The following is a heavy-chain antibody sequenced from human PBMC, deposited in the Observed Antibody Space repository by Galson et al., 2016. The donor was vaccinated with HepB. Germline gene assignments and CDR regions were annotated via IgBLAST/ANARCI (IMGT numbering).Heavy chain of an antibody. V-gene: IGHV1-69*13. CDR3: ARDNRDGKGYYYYGMDV. CDR1: GGAFSSSA. D-gene: IGHD1-14*01. J-gene: IGHJ6*02. CDR2: IIPIFDST. Sequence: SVKVSCKASGGAFSSSAISWVRQAPGQALEWMGGIIPIFDSTKYAQQFQGRLTITADESTTTAYMELSGLRSEDTAVYYCARDNRDGKGYYYYGMDVWGQGTTVIVSS.